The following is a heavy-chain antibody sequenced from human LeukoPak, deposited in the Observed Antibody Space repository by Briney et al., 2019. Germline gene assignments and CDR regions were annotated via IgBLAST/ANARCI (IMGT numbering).Heavy chain of an antibody. V-gene: IGHV3-30*03. CDR1: GFTFRSHG. Sequence: GGSLRLSCAASGFTFRSHGIHWVRQAPGRGLECVALISYDGSETYYVDSVRGRFTISRDNSKDTVDLHMSSLRADDTAVYYCARSREWELLSSFDSWGQGTLVTVSS. J-gene: IGHJ4*02. CDR2: ISYDGSET. D-gene: IGHD1-26*01. CDR3: ARSREWELLSSFDS.